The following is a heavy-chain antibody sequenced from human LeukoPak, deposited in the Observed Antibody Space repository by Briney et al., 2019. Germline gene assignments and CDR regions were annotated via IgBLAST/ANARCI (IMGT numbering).Heavy chain of an antibody. CDR3: ARDLGLLRRFDP. CDR2: TYYRSKWYN. CDR1: GDSVSSNTAG. V-gene: IGHV6-1*01. Sequence: SQTLSLTCALSGDSVSSNTAGWNWIRQSPSRCLEWLGRTYYRSKWYNDYAVSVKSRITITPDTSKNQFSLQLNSVTPEDTAVYYCARDLGLLRRFDPWGQGSLVTVSA. J-gene: IGHJ5*02. D-gene: IGHD5-18*01.